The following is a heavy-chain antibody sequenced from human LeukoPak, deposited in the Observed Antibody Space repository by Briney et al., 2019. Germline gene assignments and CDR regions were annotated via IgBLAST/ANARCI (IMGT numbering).Heavy chain of an antibody. V-gene: IGHV4-39*01. CDR2: IYYSGST. Sequence: GSLRLSCAASGFTFSNYGMHWVRQPPGKGLEWIGSIYYSGSTQYNPSLKSRITISVDTSKSQFSLKLNSVTAADTAVYYCARHKPAGGTYYYGMDVWGQGTTVTVSS. J-gene: IGHJ6*02. CDR3: ARHKPAGGTYYYGMDV. CDR1: GFTFSNYG. D-gene: IGHD6-13*01.